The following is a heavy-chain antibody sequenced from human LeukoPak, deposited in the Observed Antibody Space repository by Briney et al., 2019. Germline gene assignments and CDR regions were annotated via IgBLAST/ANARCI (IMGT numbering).Heavy chain of an antibody. CDR2: IYYGGST. CDR3: ARVHRDSSGSRPDYYYGMDV. J-gene: IGHJ6*02. Sequence: SETLSLTCTVSGGSISSYYWSWIRQPPGKGLEWIGYIYYGGSTNYNPSLKSRVTISIDTSKNQFSLKLSSVTAADTAVYYCARVHRDSSGSRPDYYYGMDVWGQGTTVTVSS. CDR1: GGSISSYY. D-gene: IGHD3-22*01. V-gene: IGHV4-59*01.